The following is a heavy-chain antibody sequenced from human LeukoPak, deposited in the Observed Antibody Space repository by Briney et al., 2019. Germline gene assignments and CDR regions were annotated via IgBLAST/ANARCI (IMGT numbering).Heavy chain of an antibody. CDR1: GGSVINTNW. CDR3: ARDYYYATGYYGMDV. D-gene: IGHD3-10*01. V-gene: IGHV4-4*02. J-gene: IGHJ6*02. Sequence: SETLSLTCGVSGGSVINTNWWTWVRQPPGKGLEWIGEVHLDGRTNYNPSLKSRVTISVDTSKNQFSLKLSSVTAADTAVYYCARDYYYATGYYGMDVWGQGTTVTVSS. CDR2: VHLDGRT.